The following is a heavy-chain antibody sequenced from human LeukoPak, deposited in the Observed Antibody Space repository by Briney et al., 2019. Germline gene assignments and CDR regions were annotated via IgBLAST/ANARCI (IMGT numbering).Heavy chain of an antibody. D-gene: IGHD6-19*01. J-gene: IGHJ4*02. CDR1: GGSISSYY. Sequence: SETLSFTCTVSGGSISSYYWSWIRQPPGKGLEWIGYIYYSGSTNYNPSLKSRVTISVDTSKNQFSLKLSSVTAADTAVYYCARASSGWYDDSFDYWGQGTLVTVSS. CDR3: ARASSGWYDDSFDY. V-gene: IGHV4-59*01. CDR2: IYYSGST.